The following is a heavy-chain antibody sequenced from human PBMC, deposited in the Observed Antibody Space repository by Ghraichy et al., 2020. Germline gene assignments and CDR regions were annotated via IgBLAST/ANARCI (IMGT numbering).Heavy chain of an antibody. D-gene: IGHD6-13*01. CDR3: ARVTTLAATATFHQYYAMDV. CDR1: GGSVSSFDC. Sequence: SETLSLTCTVSGGSVSSFDCWNWVRQDPGKRLEWIGEIYQSGATNYNPSLQSRGTISIDKTKNKVSLKETSVTAADTAVYYCARVTTLAATATFHQYYAMDVCGQGTTVTVSS. V-gene: IGHV4-4*02. J-gene: IGHJ6*02. CDR2: IYQSGAT.